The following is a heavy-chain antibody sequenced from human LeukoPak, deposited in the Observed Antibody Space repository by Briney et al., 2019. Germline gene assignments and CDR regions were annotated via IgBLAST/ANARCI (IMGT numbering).Heavy chain of an antibody. V-gene: IGHV3-30*04. CDR1: GSTFSGYV. CDR2: ISNDGNNK. CDR3: ASLSGHSTGDF. J-gene: IGHJ4*02. D-gene: IGHD6-13*01. Sequence: SLRLSCAASGSTFSGYVMHWVRQAPGKGLEWVAVISNDGNNKYYADSVNGRFTISRDNSKNTVYLQMNSLRAEDTAIYYCASLSGHSTGDFWGQGTLVTVSS.